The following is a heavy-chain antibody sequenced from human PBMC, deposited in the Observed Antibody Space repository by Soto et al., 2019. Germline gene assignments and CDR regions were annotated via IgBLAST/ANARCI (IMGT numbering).Heavy chain of an antibody. CDR2: IYSAGST. J-gene: IGHJ4*01. V-gene: IGHV3-53*01. Sequence: GGPLRLSGAVSGLTCSRTQMSWVRQAPGKGLQWVSVIYSAGSTYYANAVKGRFTISRDISENKIFLELNGLTVDDTAVYYCARAREPEYSSSIFFDYWGRGTVVTVSS. D-gene: IGHD6-6*01. CDR3: ARAREPEYSSSIFFDY. CDR1: GLTCSRTQ.